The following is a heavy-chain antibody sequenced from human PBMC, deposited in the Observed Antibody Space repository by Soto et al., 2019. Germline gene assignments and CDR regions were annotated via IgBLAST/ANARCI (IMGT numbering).Heavy chain of an antibody. J-gene: IGHJ4*02. Sequence: QVQLQQWGAGLLKLSETLSLTCAVYGGSFSGYYWSWIRQPPGKGLEWIGEINHSGSTNYNPSLKSRVTISVDTSKNQFSLKLSSVTAADTAVYYCARARRGSIVVVVAAKVFDYWGQGTLVTVSS. CDR3: ARARRGSIVVVVAAKVFDY. V-gene: IGHV4-34*01. D-gene: IGHD2-15*01. CDR1: GGSFSGYY. CDR2: INHSGST.